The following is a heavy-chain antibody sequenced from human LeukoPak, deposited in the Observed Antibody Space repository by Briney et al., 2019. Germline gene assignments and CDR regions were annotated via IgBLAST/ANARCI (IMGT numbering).Heavy chain of an antibody. CDR2: IYYSGGT. V-gene: IGHV4-39*01. CDR3: ARLRGWQQLAYFDY. CDR1: GGSISSSSYY. D-gene: IGHD6-13*01. J-gene: IGHJ4*02. Sequence: SETLSLTCTVSGGSISSSSYYWGWIRQPPGKGLEWIGSIYYSGGTYYNPSLKSRVTISVDTSKNQFSLKLSSVTAADTAVYCCARLRGWQQLAYFDYWGQGTLVTVSS.